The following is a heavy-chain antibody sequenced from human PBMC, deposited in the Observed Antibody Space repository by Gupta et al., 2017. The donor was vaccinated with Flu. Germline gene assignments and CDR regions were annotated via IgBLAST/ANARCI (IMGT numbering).Heavy chain of an antibody. J-gene: IGHJ6*02. V-gene: IGHV1-46*01. CDR3: ARAVSDFYGMDV. CDR2: INPSGGST. Sequence: QVQLVQSGAAVKKPGASVKVSCKASGYTFTSYYIQWVRQAPGLGLEWMGIINPSGGSTTYAQKFQGRVTMTRDTSTSTVYMELSSLRSEDTAVDYCARAVSDFYGMDVWGQGTTVTVSS. CDR1: GYTFTSYY.